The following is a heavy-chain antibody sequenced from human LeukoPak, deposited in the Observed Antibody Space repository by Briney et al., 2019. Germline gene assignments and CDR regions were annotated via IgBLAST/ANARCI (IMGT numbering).Heavy chain of an antibody. D-gene: IGHD3-10*01. CDR1: GFTLSSYW. J-gene: IGHJ4*02. CDR2: IKQDGSEK. CDR3: ARERMVRGVIITSYFDY. Sequence: GGSLRLSCAASGFTLSSYWMNWARQAPGKGLEWVAHIKQDGSEKYYVDSVKGRFTISRDNAKNSLYLQMNSLRAEDTAVYYCARERMVRGVIITSYFDYWGQGTLVTVSS. V-gene: IGHV3-7*01.